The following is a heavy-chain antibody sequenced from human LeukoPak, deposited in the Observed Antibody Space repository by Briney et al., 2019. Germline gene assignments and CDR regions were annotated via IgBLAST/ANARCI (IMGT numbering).Heavy chain of an antibody. J-gene: IGHJ4*02. CDR1: GYTFTGHY. CDR3: ARGYYCSGGSCYLDY. D-gene: IGHD2-15*01. V-gene: IGHV1-2*02. CDR2: INPNSGGT. Sequence: ASVKVSCKASGYTFTGHYMHWVRQAPGQGLEWMGWINPNSGGTNYAQKFQGRVTMTRDTSISTAYMELSRLRSDDTAVYYCARGYYCSGGSCYLDYWGQGTLVTVSS.